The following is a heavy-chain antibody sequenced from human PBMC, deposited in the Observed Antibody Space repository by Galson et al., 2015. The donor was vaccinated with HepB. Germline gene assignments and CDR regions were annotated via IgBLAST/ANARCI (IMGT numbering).Heavy chain of an antibody. Sequence: SLRLSCAASGFIFNSYAMTWVRQAPGKGLEWVAFISYDGSNKYYADSVKDRFTISRDNPKNTLYLQMNSLRPEDTAVYYCAREPYSSGWSKRGRYFDYWGQGALVTVSS. CDR1: GFIFNSYA. CDR2: ISYDGSNK. V-gene: IGHV3-30-3*01. CDR3: AREPYSSGWSKRGRYFDY. J-gene: IGHJ4*02. D-gene: IGHD6-19*01.